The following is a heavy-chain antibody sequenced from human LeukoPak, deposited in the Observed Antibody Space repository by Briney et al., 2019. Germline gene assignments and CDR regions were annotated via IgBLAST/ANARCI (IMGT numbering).Heavy chain of an antibody. V-gene: IGHV5-51*01. CDR1: GYSFTSYW. CDR2: IYPGDSGT. CDR3: ARHWSGWFSLFDY. Sequence: GESLKISCKGSGYSFTSYWIGWVRQMPGKGLEWMGIIYPGDSGTRYSPSFQGQVTISADKSISTAYLQWSSLKASDTAMYYCARHWSGWFSLFDYWGQGTLVTVSS. D-gene: IGHD6-19*01. J-gene: IGHJ4*02.